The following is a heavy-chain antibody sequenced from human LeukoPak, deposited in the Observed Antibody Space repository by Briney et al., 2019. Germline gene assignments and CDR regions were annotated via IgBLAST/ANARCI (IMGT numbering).Heavy chain of an antibody. CDR3: ARDSVVPAAMGLFWFDP. CDR1: GFTFSNYA. J-gene: IGHJ5*02. D-gene: IGHD2-2*01. CDR2: ISSSSSYI. V-gene: IGHV3-21*01. Sequence: PGGSLRLSCAASGFTFSNYAMNWVRQAPGKGLEWVSSISSSSSYIYYADSVKGRFTISRDNAKNSLYLQMNSLRAEDTAVYYCARDSVVPAAMGLFWFDPWGQGTLVTVSS.